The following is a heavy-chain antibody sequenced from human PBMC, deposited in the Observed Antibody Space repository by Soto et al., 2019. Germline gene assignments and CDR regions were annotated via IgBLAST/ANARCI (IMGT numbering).Heavy chain of an antibody. D-gene: IGHD2-15*01. CDR3: ARVVVGSSSPYTDF. Sequence: QVQLQESGPGLVKPSETLSLTCTVSGGSISSHYWNWIRQPPGKGLEWIGYIYYSWSTSYNPSLQSRVTTSINTSKNQFSLIRSSVTAAATAVYYCARVVVGSSSPYTDFWGQGARVTVSS. J-gene: IGHJ4*02. V-gene: IGHV4-59*11. CDR2: IYYSWST. CDR1: GGSISSHY.